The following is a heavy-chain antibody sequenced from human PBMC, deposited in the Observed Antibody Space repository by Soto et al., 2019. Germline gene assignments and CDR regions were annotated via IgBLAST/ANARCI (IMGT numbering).Heavy chain of an antibody. CDR2: IIPMFGTA. Sequence: SVKVSCKASGGTFSSYAISWVRQAPGQGLEWMGGIIPMFGTANYAQRFQDRVTITADESTNTVYMELSSLRSEDTAVYFCASGIQLWLRRINNGYSGWGQGTLVTVSS. D-gene: IGHD5-18*01. V-gene: IGHV1-69*13. CDR1: GGTFSSYA. J-gene: IGHJ4*02. CDR3: ASGIQLWLRRINNGYSG.